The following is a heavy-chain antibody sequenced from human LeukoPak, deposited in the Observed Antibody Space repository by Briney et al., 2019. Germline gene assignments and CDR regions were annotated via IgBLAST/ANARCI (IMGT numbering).Heavy chain of an antibody. D-gene: IGHD2-2*01. CDR2: ISSSSSYI. V-gene: IGHV3-21*01. CDR1: GFTFSSYS. J-gene: IGHJ4*02. Sequence: GGSLRLSCAASGFTFSSYSMNWVRQAPGKGLEWVSSISSSSSYIYYADSVKGRFTISRDYAKNSLYLQMNSLRAEDTAVYYCARDGLYCSSTSCYGRYWGQGTLVTVSS. CDR3: ARDGLYCSSTSCYGRY.